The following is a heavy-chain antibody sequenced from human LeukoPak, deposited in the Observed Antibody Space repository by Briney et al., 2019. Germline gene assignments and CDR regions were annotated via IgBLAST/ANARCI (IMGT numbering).Heavy chain of an antibody. J-gene: IGHJ4*02. CDR2: IYYSGST. V-gene: IGHV4-39*07. CDR1: GGSISSSSYY. Sequence: PSETLSLTCTVSGGSISSSSYYWGWTRQPPGKGLEWIGSIYYSGSTYYNPSLKSRVTISVDTSKNQFSLKLSSVTAADTAVYYCARDRGYGYIIWASYFDYWGQGTLVTVSS. D-gene: IGHD5-18*01. CDR3: ARDRGYGYIIWASYFDY.